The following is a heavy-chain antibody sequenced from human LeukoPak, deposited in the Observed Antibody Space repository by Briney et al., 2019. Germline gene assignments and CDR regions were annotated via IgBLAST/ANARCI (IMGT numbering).Heavy chain of an antibody. CDR1: GGSISSGGYS. CDR2: IYHSGST. V-gene: IGHV4-30-2*01. Sequence: SETLSLTCAVSGGSISSGGYSWSWIRQPPGKGLEWIGYIYHSGSTYYNPSLKSRVTISVDRSKNQFSLKLSSVTAADTAVYYCARAGLLWFGESYDAFDIWGQGIMVTVSS. D-gene: IGHD3-10*01. J-gene: IGHJ3*02. CDR3: ARAGLLWFGESYDAFDI.